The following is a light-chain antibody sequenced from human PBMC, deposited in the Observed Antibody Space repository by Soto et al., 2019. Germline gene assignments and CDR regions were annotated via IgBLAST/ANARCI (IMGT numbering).Light chain of an antibody. Sequence: DIQLTQSPSFLSASVGDSVTFTCRASHDISNYLAWYQQIRGEAPKLLIYAASSLQSGVSSRFSGSGSGTEFTLTLRSLQPEDFATYYCHQLNSYPVTFGGGTKVEIK. J-gene: IGKJ4*01. CDR1: HDISNY. CDR2: AAS. CDR3: HQLNSYPVT. V-gene: IGKV1-9*01.